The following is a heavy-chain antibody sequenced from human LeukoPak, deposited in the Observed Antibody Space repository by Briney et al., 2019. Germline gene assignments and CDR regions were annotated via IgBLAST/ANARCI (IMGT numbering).Heavy chain of an antibody. J-gene: IGHJ3*02. CDR1: GYTFTSYG. D-gene: IGHD4-23*01. CDR2: ISAYNGNT. Sequence: EASVKVSCKASGYTFTSYGISWVRQAPGQGLEWMGWISAYNGNTNYAQKLQGRVTMTTDTSTSTAYMELRSLRSDDTAVYYCARDREDYGGNSGAFDIWGQGTMVTVSS. CDR3: ARDREDYGGNSGAFDI. V-gene: IGHV1-18*01.